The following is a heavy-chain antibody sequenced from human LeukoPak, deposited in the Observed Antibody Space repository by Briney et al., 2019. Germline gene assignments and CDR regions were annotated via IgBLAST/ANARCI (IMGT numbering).Heavy chain of an antibody. J-gene: IGHJ4*02. Sequence: GGSLRLSCAASGFTFSSYGMHWVRQAPGKGLEWVAVISYDGSNKYYADSVKGRFTISRDISKNTLYLQMASLRTEDTAVYYCARGAYHIVVVTAPTYWGQGTLVTVSS. V-gene: IGHV3-30*03. CDR3: ARGAYHIVVVTAPTY. CDR1: GFTFSSYG. CDR2: ISYDGSNK. D-gene: IGHD2-21*02.